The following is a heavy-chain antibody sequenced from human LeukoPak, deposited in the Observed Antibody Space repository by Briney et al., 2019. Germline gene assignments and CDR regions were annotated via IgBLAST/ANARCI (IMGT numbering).Heavy chain of an antibody. Sequence: GGSLRLSCAASGFTFSSYAMSWLRQAPGKGLEWVSAISGSGGSTYYADSVKGRFTISRDNSKNTLYLQMNSLRAEDTAVYYCAKKALPGYSYGYFDYWGQGTLVTVSS. J-gene: IGHJ4*02. CDR1: GFTFSSYA. CDR2: ISGSGGST. V-gene: IGHV3-23*01. D-gene: IGHD5-18*01. CDR3: AKKALPGYSYGYFDY.